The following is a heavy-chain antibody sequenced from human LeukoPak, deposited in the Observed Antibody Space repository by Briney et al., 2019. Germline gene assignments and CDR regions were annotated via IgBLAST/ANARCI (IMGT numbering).Heavy chain of an antibody. CDR1: GFTFRHYA. Sequence: PERSLRLSCAASGFTFRHYAVHWVRQAPGRGLEWVAVLSFDGAHKYYAESVKGRFTISKDNSNNTLFLQMDSLRLEDTALYYCVRARAGGPDYWGQGTLVTVSS. D-gene: IGHD3-16*01. J-gene: IGHJ4*02. CDR3: VRARAGGPDY. CDR2: LSFDGAHK. V-gene: IGHV3-30*04.